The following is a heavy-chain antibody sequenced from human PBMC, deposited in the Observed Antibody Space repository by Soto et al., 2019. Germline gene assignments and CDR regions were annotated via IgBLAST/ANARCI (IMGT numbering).Heavy chain of an antibody. J-gene: IGHJ6*02. Sequence: SETLSLTSFVSGGSISSGYYYWSWNRQPPGKVLEWMENIDYSGNTYNNPSLTSRLIISTDTSKNQFSLKVSSVTAADTAVYYCASSSLYGMDVWGQGTTVTVSS. V-gene: IGHV4-30-4*01. CDR1: GGSISSGYYY. CDR3: ASSSLYGMDV. CDR2: IDYSGNT.